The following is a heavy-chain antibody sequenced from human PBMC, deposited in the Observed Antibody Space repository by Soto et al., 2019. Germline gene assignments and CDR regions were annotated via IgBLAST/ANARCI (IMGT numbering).Heavy chain of an antibody. Sequence: SVKVSCKASGFTFSNSAVQWVRQARGQRLEWIGWIVVGSGNTNYAQKFQERVTITRDMSTTTAYMELSSLRPVDTAVYYCATDKGDSYGYGNYWGQGTLVTVSS. CDR3: ATDKGDSYGYGNY. CDR2: IVVGSGNT. V-gene: IGHV1-58*01. J-gene: IGHJ4*02. D-gene: IGHD5-18*01. CDR1: GFTFSNSA.